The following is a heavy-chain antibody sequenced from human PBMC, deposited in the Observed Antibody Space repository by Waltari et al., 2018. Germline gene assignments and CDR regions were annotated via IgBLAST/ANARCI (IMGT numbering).Heavy chain of an antibody. CDR3: ARDLGKYRIDN. D-gene: IGHD3-16*01. CDR1: GGSVSSSGFY. J-gene: IGHJ4*02. CDR2: IFSGGKT. V-gene: IGHV4-39*07. Sequence: QLQLQESGPGLVKPSETLSLTCTVSGGSVSSSGFYWGWIRQPPGKGLEWIGSIFSGGKTYYNPSLKSRVTISVDTSKNQFSLRLTSVTAADTAVYYCARDLGKYRIDNWGQGALVTVSS.